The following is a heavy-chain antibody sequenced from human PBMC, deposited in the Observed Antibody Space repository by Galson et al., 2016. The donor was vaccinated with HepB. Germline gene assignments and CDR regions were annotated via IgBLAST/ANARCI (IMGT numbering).Heavy chain of an antibody. J-gene: IGHJ4*02. CDR2: IWYDGSNK. CDR3: ASEAPLLAPTLDY. Sequence: SLRLSCAESGFTFSTYGMHWVRQAPGKGLEWVAVIWYDGSNKYYADSVRGRFTISRDNSKNTLYLQMNSLRAEDTAVYYCASEAPLLAPTLDYWGQGTLVIVSS. V-gene: IGHV3-33*01. D-gene: IGHD5-24*01. CDR1: GFTFSTYG.